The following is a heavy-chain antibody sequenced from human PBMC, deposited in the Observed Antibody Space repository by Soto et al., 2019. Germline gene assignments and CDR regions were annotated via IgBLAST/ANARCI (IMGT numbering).Heavy chain of an antibody. D-gene: IGHD2-15*01. V-gene: IGHV1-2*02. CDR2: INPNSGGT. Sequence: QVQLVQSGAEVKKPGASVKVSCKASGYTFTGYYMHWVRQAPGQGLEWMGWINPNSGGTNYAQKFQGRVTMTGDTSISTAYMELSRLRSDDTAVYYCARDWSPNGAYCSGGSCYPDYWGQGTLVTVSS. J-gene: IGHJ4*02. CDR3: ARDWSPNGAYCSGGSCYPDY. CDR1: GYTFTGYY.